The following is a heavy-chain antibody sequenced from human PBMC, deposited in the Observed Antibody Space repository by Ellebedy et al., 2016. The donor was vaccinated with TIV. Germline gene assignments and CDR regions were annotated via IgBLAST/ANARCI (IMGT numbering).Heavy chain of an antibody. V-gene: IGHV4-59*12. CDR1: GGSISSYY. Sequence: SETLSLXXTVSGGSISSYYWSWIRQPPGKGLEWIGYIYYSGSTNYNPSLKSRVTISVDTSKNQFSLKLSSVTAADTAAYYCAREEKGFGELHFDYWGQGTLVTVSS. CDR3: AREEKGFGELHFDY. J-gene: IGHJ4*02. CDR2: IYYSGST. D-gene: IGHD3-10*01.